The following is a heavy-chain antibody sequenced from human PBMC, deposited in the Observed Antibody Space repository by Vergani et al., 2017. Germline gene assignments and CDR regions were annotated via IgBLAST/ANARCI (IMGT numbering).Heavy chain of an antibody. D-gene: IGHD5-18*01. J-gene: IGHJ5*02. CDR2: IYYSGST. CDR3: AREVGYSYGEGWFDP. Sequence: QVQLQESGPGLVKPSETLSLTCTVSGGSISSYYWSWIRQPPGKGLEWIGYIYYSGSTNYNPSLKSRVTISVDTSKNQFSLKLSSVTAADTAVSYCAREVGYSYGEGWFDPWGQGTLVTVSS. V-gene: IGHV4-59*01. CDR1: GGSISSYY.